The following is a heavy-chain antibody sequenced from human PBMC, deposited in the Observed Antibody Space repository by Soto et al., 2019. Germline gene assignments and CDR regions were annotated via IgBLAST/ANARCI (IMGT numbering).Heavy chain of an antibody. V-gene: IGHV1-18*01. CDR1: GYTFTSYG. J-gene: IGHJ4*02. Sequence: GASVKVSCKASGYTFTSYGISWVRQAPGQGLERMGWISAYNGNTNYAQKLQGRVTMTRDTSTSTVYMELSSLRSEDTAVYYCARLYGDSDYWGQGTLVTVSS. CDR2: ISAYNGNT. D-gene: IGHD4-17*01. CDR3: ARLYGDSDY.